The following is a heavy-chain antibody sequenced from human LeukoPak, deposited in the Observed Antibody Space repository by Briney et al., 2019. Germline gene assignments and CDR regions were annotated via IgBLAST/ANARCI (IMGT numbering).Heavy chain of an antibody. D-gene: IGHD3-22*01. CDR3: AKGHQRTYYYDSSGYSSFDY. J-gene: IGHJ4*02. Sequence: AGGSLRLSCAASGFTFSSYAMSWVRQAPGKGLEWVSAISGSGGSTYYADSVKGRFTISRDNSKNTLYLQMNSLRAEDTAVYYCAKGHQRTYYYDSSGYSSFDYWGQGTLVTVSS. CDR1: GFTFSSYA. V-gene: IGHV3-23*01. CDR2: ISGSGGST.